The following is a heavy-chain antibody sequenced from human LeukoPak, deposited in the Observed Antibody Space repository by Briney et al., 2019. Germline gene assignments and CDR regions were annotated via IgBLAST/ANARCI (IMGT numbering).Heavy chain of an antibody. D-gene: IGHD2-2*01. CDR2: ISTYNGNT. V-gene: IGHV1-18*01. CDR1: GYTFTSYG. Sequence: GASVKVSCKASGYTFTSYGISWVRQAPGQGLEWMGWISTYNGNTNYAQKLQGRVTMTTDTSTSTAYMELSSLRSEDTAVYYCASSKPTYDCSSTSCYGGIWGQGTLVTVSS. CDR3: ASSKPTYDCSSTSCYGGI. J-gene: IGHJ4*02.